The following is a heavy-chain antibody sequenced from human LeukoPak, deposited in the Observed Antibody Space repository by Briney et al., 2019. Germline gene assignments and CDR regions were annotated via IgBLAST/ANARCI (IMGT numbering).Heavy chain of an antibody. V-gene: IGHV3-11*01. CDR2: IGTRSNPI. Sequence: KPGGSLRLSCAASGFSFSDFYMSWIRQAPGMGLEWISYIGTRSNPIYYADSVKGRFTISRDDAKNSLYLQMNSLRDEDTAVYFCARDGGYDSSPRVHYFDYWGQGTLVTVSS. CDR3: ARDGGYDSSPRVHYFDY. D-gene: IGHD3-22*01. J-gene: IGHJ4*02. CDR1: GFSFSDFY.